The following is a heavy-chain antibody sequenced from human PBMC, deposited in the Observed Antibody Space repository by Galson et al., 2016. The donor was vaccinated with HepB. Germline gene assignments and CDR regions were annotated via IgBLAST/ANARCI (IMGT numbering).Heavy chain of an antibody. J-gene: IGHJ4*02. V-gene: IGHV3-73*01. D-gene: IGHD6-6*01. CDR1: GFTFSASA. CDR2: VRSRSKNYAT. Sequence: SLRLSCAASGFTFSASAMHWVRQAPGKGLEWVGHVRSRSKNYATAYAASVEGRFTIFRDDSKKTAYLQMNSLKTEDTALYYCTSLTYSSSSGGYWGQGILVTVSS. CDR3: TSLTYSSSSGGY.